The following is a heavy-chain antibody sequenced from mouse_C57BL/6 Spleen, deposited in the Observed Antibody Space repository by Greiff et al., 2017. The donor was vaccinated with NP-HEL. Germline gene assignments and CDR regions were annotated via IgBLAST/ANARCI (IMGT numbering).Heavy chain of an antibody. CDR3: ARSAFAY. CDR1: GYTSSDYY. CDR2: IYPESDNT. J-gene: IGHJ3*01. Sequence: QVQLKQSGAELVRPGASVKLSRKASGYTSSDYYINWVKQRPGQGLEWIARIYPESDNTYYNEKVKGKATLTAEKSSSTAYMQLSGLASEDSAVYFCARSAFAYWGQGTLVTVSA. V-gene: IGHV1-76*01.